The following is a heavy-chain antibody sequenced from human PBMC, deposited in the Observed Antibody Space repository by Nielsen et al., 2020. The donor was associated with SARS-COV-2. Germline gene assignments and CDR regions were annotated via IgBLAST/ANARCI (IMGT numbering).Heavy chain of an antibody. D-gene: IGHD4-23*01. V-gene: IGHV4-59*11. CDR2: IYYSGSP. Sequence: GSLRLSCAVSGDSITSQYWGWIRQPPGRGLEWIGYIYYSGSPTYNPSLKSRVAISMDTSKNQFSLKVTSMTAADTAVYFCARAPFYGSNSRGPFDYWGRGTLVTVSS. CDR1: GDSITSQY. CDR3: ARAPFYGSNSRGPFDY. J-gene: IGHJ4*01.